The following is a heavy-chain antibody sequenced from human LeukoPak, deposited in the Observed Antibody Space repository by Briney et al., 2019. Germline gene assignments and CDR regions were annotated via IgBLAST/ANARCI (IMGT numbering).Heavy chain of an antibody. CDR1: GFAFSTYA. Sequence: GGSLRFSCAASGFAFSTYAMSWVRQAPGKGLEWVSAISGSGASTYYADSVKGRFTISRDNSKNTLYLQMNSLRVEDTAVYYCAKDDGRYFFDFWGQGTLVTVSS. V-gene: IGHV3-23*01. CDR2: ISGSGAST. CDR3: AKDDGRYFFDF. J-gene: IGHJ4*02.